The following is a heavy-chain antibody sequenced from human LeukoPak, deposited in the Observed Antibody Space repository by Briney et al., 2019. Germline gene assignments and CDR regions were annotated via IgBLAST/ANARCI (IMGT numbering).Heavy chain of an antibody. V-gene: IGHV3-21*01. CDR3: ARERYSSSWYEVDYYYGMDV. D-gene: IGHD6-13*01. CDR1: GFTFSSYA. J-gene: IGHJ6*04. CDR2: ISSSSSYI. Sequence: PGASLRLSCAASGFTFSSYAMSWVRQAPGKGLEWVSSISSSSSYIYYADSVKGRFTISRDNAKNSLYLQMNSLRAEDTAVYYCARERYSSSWYEVDYYYGMDVWGKGTAVTVSS.